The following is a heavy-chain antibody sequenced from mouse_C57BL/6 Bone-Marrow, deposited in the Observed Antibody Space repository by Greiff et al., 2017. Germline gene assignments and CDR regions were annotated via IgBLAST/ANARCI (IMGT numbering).Heavy chain of an antibody. D-gene: IGHD1-1*01. CDR1: GFSLTSYG. J-gene: IGHJ3*01. Sequence: VKLMESGPGLVAPSQSLSITCTVSGFSLTSYGVDWVRQSPGKGLEWLGVIWGVGSTNYNSALKSRLSISKDNSKSQVFLKMNSLQTDDTAMYYCASSYYSTGLFAYWGQGTLVTVSA. V-gene: IGHV2-6*01. CDR3: ASSYYSTGLFAY. CDR2: IWGVGST.